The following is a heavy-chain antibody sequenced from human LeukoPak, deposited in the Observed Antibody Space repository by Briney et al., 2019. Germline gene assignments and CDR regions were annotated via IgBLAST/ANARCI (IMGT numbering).Heavy chain of an antibody. CDR3: AKGKQWLEVEWDNWFDP. V-gene: IGHV3-9*01. CDR2: IRWNSGSI. CDR1: GFSFEDYA. D-gene: IGHD6-19*01. Sequence: PGGSLRLSCAASGFSFEDYAMHWVRQVPGKGLEWVSGIRWNSGSIGYADSVKCRFTISRDNAKNSLYLQMNSLRAEDTALYYCAKGKQWLEVEWDNWFDPWGQGTLVTVSS. J-gene: IGHJ5*02.